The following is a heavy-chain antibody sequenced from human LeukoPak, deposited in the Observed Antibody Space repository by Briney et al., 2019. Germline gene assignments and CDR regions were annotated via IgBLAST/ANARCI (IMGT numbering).Heavy chain of an antibody. CDR1: GGSFSGYY. CDR2: IKQDGSEK. V-gene: IGHV3-7*03. D-gene: IGHD1-20*01. Sequence: PSETLSLTCAVYGGSFSGYYWSWIRQPPGKGLEWVANIKQDGSEKYYVGSVKGRFTISRDNAKNSLYLQMNSLRAEDTAVYYCARDNNWSSDYWGQGTLVTVSS. CDR3: ARDNNWSSDY. J-gene: IGHJ4*02.